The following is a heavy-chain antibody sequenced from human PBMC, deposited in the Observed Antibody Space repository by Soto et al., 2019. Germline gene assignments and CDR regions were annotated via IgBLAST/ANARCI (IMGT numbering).Heavy chain of an antibody. D-gene: IGHD3-10*01. CDR2: IIPIFGTA. CDR1: GYTFTSYA. V-gene: IGHV1-69*13. Sequence: SVKVSCKASGYTFTSYAMHWVRQAPGQRLELMGGIIPIFGTANYAQKFQGRVTITADESTSTAYMELSSLRSEDTAVYYCARRPTDGSGAIDYYYYGMDVWGQGTTVTVSS. J-gene: IGHJ6*02. CDR3: ARRPTDGSGAIDYYYYGMDV.